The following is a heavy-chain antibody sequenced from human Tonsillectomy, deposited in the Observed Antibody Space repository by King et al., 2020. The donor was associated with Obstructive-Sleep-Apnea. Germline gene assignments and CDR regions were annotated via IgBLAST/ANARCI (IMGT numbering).Heavy chain of an antibody. D-gene: IGHD3-16*01. CDR2: INPRDTST. CDR1: GYTFTSYY. J-gene: IGHJ6*02. CDR3: AVDRLGTSEDYRGLDV. V-gene: IGHV1-46*01. Sequence: VQLVESGPDVKSPGASVKVSCKGVGYTFTSYYIHWVRQAPGQGLEWMGIINPRDTSTSYAQRFQGRVTMTRDTSTSTAYMGLSSLKSKDAAIYFCAVDRLGTSEDYRGLDVWGQGTTVIVSS.